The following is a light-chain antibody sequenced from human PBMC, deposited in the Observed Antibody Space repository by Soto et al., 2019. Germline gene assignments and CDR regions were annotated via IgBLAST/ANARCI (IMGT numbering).Light chain of an antibody. CDR3: QQSYSTPPT. CDR1: QSISSY. CDR2: AAS. J-gene: IGKJ3*01. Sequence: DIQMNQSPSSVSAKIGDRVTITCRASQSISSYLNWYQQKPGKAPKLLIYAASSLQSGVPSRFSGSGSGTDFTLTISSLQPEDFATYYCQQSYSTPPTFGPRTKVDI. V-gene: IGKV1-39*01.